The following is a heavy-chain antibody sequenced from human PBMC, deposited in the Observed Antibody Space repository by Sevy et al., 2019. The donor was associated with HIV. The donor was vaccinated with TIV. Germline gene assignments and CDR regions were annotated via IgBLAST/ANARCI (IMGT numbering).Heavy chain of an antibody. CDR2: ISSSSSTI. V-gene: IGHV3-48*02. CDR1: GFTFSSYS. Sequence: GGSLRLSCAASGFTFSSYSMNWVRQAPGKGLEWVSYISSSSSTIYYADSVKGRFTISRDNAKNSLYLQMNSLRDEDTAVYYCAREEHAYGDYGGAFDIWGQGTMVTVSS. CDR3: AREEHAYGDYGGAFDI. D-gene: IGHD4-17*01. J-gene: IGHJ3*02.